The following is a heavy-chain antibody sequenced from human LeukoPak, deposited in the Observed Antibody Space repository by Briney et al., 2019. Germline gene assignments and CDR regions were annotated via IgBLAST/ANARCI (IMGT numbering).Heavy chain of an antibody. V-gene: IGHV1-69*05. J-gene: IGHJ4*02. D-gene: IGHD5/OR15-5a*01. CDR3: ARIESLASTMGD. CDR2: IIPIFGTA. Sequence: SVKVSCKASGGTFSSYAISWVRQAPGQGLEWMGGIIPIFGTANYAQKFQGRVTITTDESTSTAYMELSSLRSEDTAVYYCARIESLASTMGDWGQGTLVTVSS. CDR1: GGTFSSYA.